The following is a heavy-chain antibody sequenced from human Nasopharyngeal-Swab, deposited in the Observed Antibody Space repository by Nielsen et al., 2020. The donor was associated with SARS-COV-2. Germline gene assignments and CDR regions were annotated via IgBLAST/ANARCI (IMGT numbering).Heavy chain of an antibody. CDR1: GFTFSSYA. CDR3: AKVGELLLTDWYFDL. Sequence: GESLKISCVASGFTFSSYAMSWVRQAPGKGLEWVSAISGSGGSTYYADSVKGRFTISRDNSKNTLYLQINSLRAEDTAVYYCAKVGELLLTDWYFDLWGRGTLVTVSS. D-gene: IGHD2-2*01. J-gene: IGHJ2*01. CDR2: ISGSGGST. V-gene: IGHV3-23*01.